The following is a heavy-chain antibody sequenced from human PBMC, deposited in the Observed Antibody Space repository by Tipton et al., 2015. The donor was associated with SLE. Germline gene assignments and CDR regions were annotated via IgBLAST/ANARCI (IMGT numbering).Heavy chain of an antibody. CDR3: ARSSMYYYHGMDV. CDR2: ISSYGSTI. D-gene: IGHD6-19*01. Sequence: SLRLSCAASGFSFSDYYMSWIRQAPGKGLEGVSYISSYGSTIYYADSVKGRFTISRDNTKNSLYLQMNSLRAEDTAVYYCARSSMYYYHGMDVWGQGTTVTVSS. CDR1: GFSFSDYY. V-gene: IGHV3-11*01. J-gene: IGHJ6*02.